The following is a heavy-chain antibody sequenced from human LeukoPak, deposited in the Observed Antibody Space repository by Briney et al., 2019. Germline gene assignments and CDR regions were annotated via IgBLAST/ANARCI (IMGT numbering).Heavy chain of an antibody. CDR1: GGTFSSYA. V-gene: IGHV1-69*05. D-gene: IGHD3-10*01. CDR2: IIPIFGTA. J-gene: IGHJ4*02. Sequence: ASVKVSCKASGGTFSSYAISWVRQAPGQGLEWMGGIIPIFGTANYAQKFQGRVTITTDESTSTAYMELSSLRSGDTAVYYCARRYGSGSYFDYWGQGTLVTVSS. CDR3: ARRYGSGSYFDY.